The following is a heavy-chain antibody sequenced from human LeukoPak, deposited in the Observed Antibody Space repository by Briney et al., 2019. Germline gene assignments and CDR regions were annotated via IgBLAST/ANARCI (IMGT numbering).Heavy chain of an antibody. V-gene: IGHV3-30*02. CDR1: GFTFSSYG. J-gene: IGHJ4*02. D-gene: IGHD6-13*01. CDR3: AKGRGYSSSWPRSDY. CDR2: IRYDGSNK. Sequence: TGGSLRVSCAASGFTFSSYGMQWVRQALGKGLEWVAFIRYDGSNKYYADSVKGRSTISRDNSKNTLYPQMNSLRAEDTAVYYCAKGRGYSSSWPRSDYWGQGTLVTVSS.